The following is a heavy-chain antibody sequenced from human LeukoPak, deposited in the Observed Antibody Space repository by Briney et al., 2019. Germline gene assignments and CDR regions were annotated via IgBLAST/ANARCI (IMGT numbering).Heavy chain of an antibody. J-gene: IGHJ4*02. V-gene: IGHV3-74*01. CDR1: GFTFSSYW. CDR2: INSDGSNT. Sequence: GGSLRLSCAASGFTFSSYWMHWVRQAPGKGLVWVSRINSDGSNTIYEDSVKGRFTISRDNAKNTLYLEVNSLRAEDTAVYYCTRGSSWPPLDYWGQGTLVTVSS. CDR3: TRGSSWPPLDY. D-gene: IGHD6-13*01.